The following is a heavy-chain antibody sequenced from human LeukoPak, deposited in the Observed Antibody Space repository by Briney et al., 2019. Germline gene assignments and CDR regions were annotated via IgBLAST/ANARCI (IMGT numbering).Heavy chain of an antibody. V-gene: IGHV4-59*01. Sequence: PSETLSLTCTVSGGSISSYYWSWIRQPPGKGLEWIGYIYYSGSTNYNPSLKSRVTISVDTSKNQFSLKLSSVTAADTAVYYCAGVLQNVRYFAWLPTWGQGTLVTVSS. CDR2: IYYSGST. CDR3: AGVLQNVRYFAWLPT. J-gene: IGHJ5*02. CDR1: GGSISSYY. D-gene: IGHD3-9*01.